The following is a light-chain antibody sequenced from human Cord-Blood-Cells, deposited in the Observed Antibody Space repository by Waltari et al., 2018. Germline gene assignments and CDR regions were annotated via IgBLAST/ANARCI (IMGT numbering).Light chain of an antibody. J-gene: IGLJ3*02. CDR1: SSAVGSYTL. V-gene: IGLV2-23*01. Sequence: QSALTQPASVSGSPVPSITISCTGTSSAVGSYTLVSWYQQHPGKAPQLMIYEGSKRPSGVSNRFSGSKSGNTASLTISGLQAEDEADYYCCSYAGSSTWVFGGGTKLTVL. CDR2: EGS. CDR3: CSYAGSSTWV.